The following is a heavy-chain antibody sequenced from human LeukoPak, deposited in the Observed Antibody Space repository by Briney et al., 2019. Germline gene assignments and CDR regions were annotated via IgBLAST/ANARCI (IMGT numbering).Heavy chain of an antibody. V-gene: IGHV4-38-2*01. CDR1: GYSIGSGYY. D-gene: IGHD2-15*01. CDR3: ARVNTSIVVVVAAMGYFDY. CDR2: IYHSGST. Sequence: SETLSLTCAVSGYSIGSGYYWGWIRHPPGKGLEWIGSIYHSGSTYYNPSLKSRVTISVDTSKNQFSLKLSSVTAADTAVYYCARVNTSIVVVVAAMGYFDYWGQGTLVTVSS. J-gene: IGHJ4*02.